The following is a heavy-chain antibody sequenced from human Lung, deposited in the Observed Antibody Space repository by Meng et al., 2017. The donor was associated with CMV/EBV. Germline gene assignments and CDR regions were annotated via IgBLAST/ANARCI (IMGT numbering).Heavy chain of an antibody. Sequence: QGQLVQVGGEVKKPGASVKASCKASGYTFTNYGITWVRQAPGQGLEWMGWISAYNGNTNYAQTLQGRLTMTTDTSTSTAYMELRSLRSDDTAVYYCARVEVGITSGDYWGQGTLVTVSS. J-gene: IGHJ4*02. V-gene: IGHV1-18*01. CDR3: ARVEVGITSGDY. D-gene: IGHD1-26*01. CDR1: GYTFTNYG. CDR2: ISAYNGNT.